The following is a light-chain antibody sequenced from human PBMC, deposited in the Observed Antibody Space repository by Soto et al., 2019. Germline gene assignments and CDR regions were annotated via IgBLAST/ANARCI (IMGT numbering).Light chain of an antibody. CDR1: QGINKF. V-gene: IGKV1-9*01. CDR2: GAS. J-gene: IGKJ2*01. Sequence: IQLTQSTSSLSASVGDRVTITCRASQGINKFLAWYQQRPGKAPQLLVYGASTLQSGVPSRFSGSGYGTDFTLTISSLQPEDFAPYYCQQLNNFRFTFGQGTKLDIK. CDR3: QQLNNFRFT.